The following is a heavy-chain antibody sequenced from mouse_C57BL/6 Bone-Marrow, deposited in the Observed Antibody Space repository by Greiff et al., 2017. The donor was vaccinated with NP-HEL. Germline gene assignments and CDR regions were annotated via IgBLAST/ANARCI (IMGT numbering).Heavy chain of an antibody. CDR1: GFSLTSYG. CDR3: ARTRGYYEFAY. V-gene: IGHV2-2*01. CDR2: IWSGGST. J-gene: IGHJ3*01. D-gene: IGHD2-3*01. Sequence: VMLQQSGPGLVQPSQSLSITCTVSGFSLTSYGVHWVRQSPGKGLEWLGVIWSGGSTDYNAAFISRLSISKDNSKSQVFFKMNSLQADDTAIYYCARTRGYYEFAYWGQGTLVTVSA.